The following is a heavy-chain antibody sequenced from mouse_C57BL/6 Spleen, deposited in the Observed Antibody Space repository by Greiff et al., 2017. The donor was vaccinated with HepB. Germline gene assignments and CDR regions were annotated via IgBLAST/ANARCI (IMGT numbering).Heavy chain of an antibody. CDR3: ARGGVLWLGDY. J-gene: IGHJ2*01. CDR1: GYSFTGYF. V-gene: IGHV1-20*01. D-gene: IGHD2-2*01. Sequence: VQLKESGPELVKPGDSVKISCKASGYSFTGYFMNWVMQSHGKSLEWIGRINPYNGDTFYNQKFKGKATLTVDKSSSTAHMELRSLTSEDSAVYYCARGGVLWLGDYWGQGTTLTVSS. CDR2: INPYNGDT.